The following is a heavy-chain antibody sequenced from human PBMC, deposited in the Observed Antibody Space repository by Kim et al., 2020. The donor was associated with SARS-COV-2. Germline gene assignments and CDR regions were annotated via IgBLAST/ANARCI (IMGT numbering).Heavy chain of an antibody. Sequence: GGSLRLSCAASGFTFSSYSMNWVRQAPGKGLEWVSSISSSSSYIYYADSVKGRFTISRDNAMNSLYLQMNSLRAEDTAVYYCARDRGYSSSWYRYFDLWGRGTLVTVSS. CDR3: ARDRGYSSSWYRYFDL. CDR2: ISSSSSYI. V-gene: IGHV3-21*01. CDR1: GFTFSSYS. J-gene: IGHJ2*01. D-gene: IGHD6-13*01.